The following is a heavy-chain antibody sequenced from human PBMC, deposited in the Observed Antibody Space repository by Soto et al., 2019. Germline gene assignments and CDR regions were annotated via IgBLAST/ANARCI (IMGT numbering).Heavy chain of an antibody. CDR3: ASQGVATSDY. CDR2: IYYSGST. D-gene: IGHD5-12*01. CDR1: GGSISSSSYY. J-gene: IGHJ4*02. Sequence: QLQLQESGPGLVKPSETLSLTCTVSGGSISSSSYYWGWIRQPPGKGLEWIGSIYYSGSTYYNPSLESRVTISVDTSKTQFSLKLSSVTAADTAVYYCASQGVATSDYWGQGTLVTVSS. V-gene: IGHV4-39*01.